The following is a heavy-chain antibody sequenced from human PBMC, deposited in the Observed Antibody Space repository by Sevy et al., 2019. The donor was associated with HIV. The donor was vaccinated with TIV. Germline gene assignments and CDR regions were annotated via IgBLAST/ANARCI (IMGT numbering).Heavy chain of an antibody. Sequence: GGSLRLSCAASGFTFSSYAMHWVRQAPGKGLEWVPVISYDGSNKYYADSVKGRFTISRDNSKNTLYLQMNSLRAEDTAFYYAAGDSIPLRCLHFSYYYGMDVWGQGTTVTVSS. V-gene: IGHV3-30*04. D-gene: IGHD2-2*02. CDR3: AGDSIPLRCLHFSYYYGMDV. J-gene: IGHJ6*02. CDR2: ISYDGSNK. CDR1: GFTFSSYA.